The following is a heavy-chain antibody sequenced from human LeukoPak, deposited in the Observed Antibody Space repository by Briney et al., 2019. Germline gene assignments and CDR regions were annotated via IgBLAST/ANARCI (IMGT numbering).Heavy chain of an antibody. J-gene: IGHJ5*02. V-gene: IGHV7-4-1*02. D-gene: IGHD3-10*01. CDR1: GYTFTSYA. CDR2: INTNTGNP. Sequence: ASVKVSCKASGYTFTSYAMNWVRQAPGQGLEWMGWINTNTGNPTYAQGFTGRFVFSLDTSVSPAYLQISRLKAEDTAVYYCAREGIVLLWFGESENWFDPWGQGTLVTVS. CDR3: AREGIVLLWFGESENWFDP.